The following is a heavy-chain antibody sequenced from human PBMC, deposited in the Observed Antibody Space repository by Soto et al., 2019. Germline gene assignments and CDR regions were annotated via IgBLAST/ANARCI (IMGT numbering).Heavy chain of an antibody. Sequence: GSLRLSCAASGFTFSSYGMHWVRQAPGKGLEWVSSISSSSSYIYYADSVKGRFTISRDNAKNSLYLQMNSLRAEDTAVYYCERDRFDIVVVPATDVWGKGTTVTVS. V-gene: IGHV3-21*01. CDR3: ERDRFDIVVVPATDV. J-gene: IGHJ6*03. CDR2: ISSSSSYI. D-gene: IGHD2-2*01. CDR1: GFTFSSYG.